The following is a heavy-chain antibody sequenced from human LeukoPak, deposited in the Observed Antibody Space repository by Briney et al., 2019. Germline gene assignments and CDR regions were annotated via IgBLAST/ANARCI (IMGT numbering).Heavy chain of an antibody. CDR3: ARDRYCSGGSCYAAFDI. V-gene: IGHV3-21*01. J-gene: IGHJ3*02. D-gene: IGHD2-15*01. CDR2: ISSSSSYI. CDR1: GFTFSSYS. Sequence: GGSLRLSCAASGFTFSSYSMNWVRQAPGKGLEWVSSISSSSSYIYYADSVKGRFTISRDNAKNPLYLQMNSLRAEDTAVYYCARDRYCSGGSCYAAFDIWGQGTMVTVSS.